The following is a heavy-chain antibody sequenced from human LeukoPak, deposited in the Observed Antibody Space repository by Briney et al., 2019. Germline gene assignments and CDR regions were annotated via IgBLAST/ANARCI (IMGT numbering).Heavy chain of an antibody. V-gene: IGHV4-34*01. CDR2: INHSGSI. Sequence: SETLSLTCAVYGGSFSGYYWSWIRQPPGKGLEWIGEINHSGSISYNPSLKSRLTISVDTSKNQFSLKLNFVTAADTAMYYCARMFRSSWYINWFDPWGQGTLVTVSS. J-gene: IGHJ5*02. CDR1: GGSFSGYY. CDR3: ARMFRSSWYINWFDP. D-gene: IGHD6-13*01.